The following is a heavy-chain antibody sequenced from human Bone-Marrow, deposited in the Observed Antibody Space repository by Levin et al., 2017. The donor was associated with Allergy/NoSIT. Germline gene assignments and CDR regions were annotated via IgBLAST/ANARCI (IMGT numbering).Heavy chain of an antibody. V-gene: IGHV3-66*01. CDR2: IYADGAT. CDR3: ASGFYGYLS. J-gene: IGHJ4*02. D-gene: IGHD5-24*01. Sequence: GESLKISCAGSGFSVSSNYMGWVRQAPGKGLEWVSIIYADGATGYADSIKGRFTISRDTSRNTLHLQMSSLRVGDTAVYYCASGFYGYLSWGQGTRVTVSS. CDR1: GFSVSSNY.